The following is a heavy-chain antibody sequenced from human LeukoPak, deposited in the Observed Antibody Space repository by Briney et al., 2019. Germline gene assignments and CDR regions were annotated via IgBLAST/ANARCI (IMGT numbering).Heavy chain of an antibody. CDR3: ARLSGYCSSTSCYEFGP. CDR1: GYSISSGYY. D-gene: IGHD2-2*01. V-gene: IGHV4-38-2*01. CDR2: IYHSGST. J-gene: IGHJ5*02. Sequence: PSETLSLTCAVSGYSISSGYYWGWIRQPPGKGLEWIGSIYHSGSTYYNPSLKSRVTISVDTSKNQFSLKLSSVTAADTAVYYCARLSGYCSSTSCYEFGPWGQGTLVTVSS.